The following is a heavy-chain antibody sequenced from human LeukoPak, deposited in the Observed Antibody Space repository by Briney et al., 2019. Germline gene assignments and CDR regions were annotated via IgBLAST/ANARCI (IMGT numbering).Heavy chain of an antibody. CDR2: ISWNGGTI. J-gene: IGHJ4*02. D-gene: IGHD6-6*01. CDR3: AKGPTYSSSSLFDY. V-gene: IGHV3-9*03. Sequence: LLGGSLRLSCAASGLTFHDYAMHWVRQAPGKGLEWVSGISWNGGTIDYADSVKGRFTISRDNAKNSLYLQMNSLRPEDMALYYCAKGPTYSSSSLFDYWGQGILVAVSS. CDR1: GLTFHDYA.